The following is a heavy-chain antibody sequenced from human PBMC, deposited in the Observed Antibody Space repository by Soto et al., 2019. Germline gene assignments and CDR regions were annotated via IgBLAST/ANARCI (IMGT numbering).Heavy chain of an antibody. CDR3: AIVGCGSGRPTCVRTTGMDV. D-gene: IGHD6-19*01. J-gene: IGHJ6*02. Sequence: GGSLRLSCAASGFTFSSYWMHWVRQAPGKGLVWVSRINSDGSSTSYADSVKGRFTISRDNAKNTLYLKMNSLRAEDTAVYYCAIVGCGSGRPTCVRTTGMDVWGQGTTVTVSS. CDR1: GFTFSSYW. V-gene: IGHV3-74*01. CDR2: INSDGSST.